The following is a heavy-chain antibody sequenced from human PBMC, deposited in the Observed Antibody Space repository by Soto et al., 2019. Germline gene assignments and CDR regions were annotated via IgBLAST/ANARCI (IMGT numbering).Heavy chain of an antibody. CDR1: GGSISSYY. V-gene: IGHV4-59*01. CDR3: ARALYSSGSFMDV. D-gene: IGHD6-19*01. J-gene: IGHJ6*02. CDR2: IYYSGST. Sequence: SETLSLTCTVSGGSISSYYWSWIRQPPGKGLEWIGYIYYSGSTNYNPSLKSRVTISVDTSKSQFSLKLSSVTAADTAVYYCARALYSSGSFMDVWGQGTTVTVS.